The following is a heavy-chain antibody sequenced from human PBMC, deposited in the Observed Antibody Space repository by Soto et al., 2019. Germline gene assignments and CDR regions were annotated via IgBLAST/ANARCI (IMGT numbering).Heavy chain of an antibody. V-gene: IGHV1-18*01. CDR1: GYSFTSYG. J-gene: IGHJ6*02. CDR2: ISPYNGHT. Sequence: SVKVSCKASGYSFTSYGISWVRRAPGQGLEWMGWISPYNGHTQFVQRFQGRVSMTTDTSTKTAYMELRNLRSDDTAHYYCARDLTIVPATHPRLENYGMDVWGQGTTVTVSS. D-gene: IGHD2-2*01. CDR3: ARDLTIVPATHPRLENYGMDV.